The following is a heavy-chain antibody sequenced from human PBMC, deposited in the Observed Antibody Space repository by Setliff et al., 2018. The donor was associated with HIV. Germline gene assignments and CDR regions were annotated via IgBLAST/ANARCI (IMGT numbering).Heavy chain of an antibody. V-gene: IGHV3-7*01. J-gene: IGHJ6*02. Sequence: LRLSCAASGFTFSSYGMHWVRQAPGKGLEWVANINQDGSEKNYVDSVKGRFTISRDNSKNTLYLQMNSLRAEDTAVYYCARKLRPGHGMDVWGQGTTVTVSS. CDR3: ARKLRPGHGMDV. CDR2: INQDGSEK. D-gene: IGHD3-10*01. CDR1: GFTFSSYG.